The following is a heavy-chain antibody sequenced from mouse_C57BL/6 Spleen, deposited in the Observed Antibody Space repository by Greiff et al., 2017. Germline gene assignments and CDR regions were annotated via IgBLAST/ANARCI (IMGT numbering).Heavy chain of an antibody. CDR1: GYTFTSYW. CDR2: IHPNSGST. Sequence: QVQLQQPGAELVKPGASVKLSCTASGYTFTSYWMHWVKQRPGQGLEWIGMIHPNSGSTNYNEKFKSKATLTVDKSYSTAYMQLSRLTYEDSAVYYCAMGYFEGYFEGWGTGTTVTVSS. CDR3: AMGYFEGYFEG. V-gene: IGHV1-64*01. D-gene: IGHD2-14*01. J-gene: IGHJ1*03.